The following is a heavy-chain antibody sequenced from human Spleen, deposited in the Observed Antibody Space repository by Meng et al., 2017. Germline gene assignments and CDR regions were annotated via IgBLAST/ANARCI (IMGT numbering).Heavy chain of an antibody. J-gene: IGHJ4*02. CDR3: ARGPTTMAHDFDY. V-gene: IGHV4-34*01. Sequence: QGQLQQWGAGLLKPSETLALTCVVSGGSFSDYYWSWIRQPPGKGLEWIGEIYHSGSTNYNPSLESRATISVDTSQNNLSLKLSSVTAADSAVYYCARGPTTMAHDFDYWGQGTLVTVSS. CDR2: IYHSGST. CDR1: GGSFSDYY. D-gene: IGHD4-11*01.